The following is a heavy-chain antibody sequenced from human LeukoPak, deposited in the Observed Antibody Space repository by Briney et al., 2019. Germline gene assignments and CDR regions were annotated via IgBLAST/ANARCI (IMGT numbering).Heavy chain of an antibody. D-gene: IGHD3-16*02. CDR2: IYYSGST. V-gene: IGHV4-39*01. Sequence: SETLSLTCTVSGGSISSSSYYWGWIRQPPGKGLEWIGSIYYSGSTYYNPSLKSRVTISVDTSKNQFSLKLSPVTAADTAVYYCARQAQYDYVWGSYRLFDYWGQGTLVTVSS. CDR3: ARQAQYDYVWGSYRLFDY. J-gene: IGHJ4*02. CDR1: GGSISSSSYY.